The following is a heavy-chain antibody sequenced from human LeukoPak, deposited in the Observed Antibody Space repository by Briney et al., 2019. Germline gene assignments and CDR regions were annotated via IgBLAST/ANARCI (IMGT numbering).Heavy chain of an antibody. J-gene: IGHJ6*02. CDR2: IYSGGST. Sequence: GGSLRLSCAASGFTVSSNYMSWVRQAPGKGLEWVSVIYSGGSTYYADSVKGRFTISRDNSKNTLYLQMNSLRAEDTAVYYCAREGTMVNYGMDVWGQGTTVTVSS. CDR1: GFTVSSNY. V-gene: IGHV3-53*01. CDR3: AREGTMVNYGMDV. D-gene: IGHD3-10*01.